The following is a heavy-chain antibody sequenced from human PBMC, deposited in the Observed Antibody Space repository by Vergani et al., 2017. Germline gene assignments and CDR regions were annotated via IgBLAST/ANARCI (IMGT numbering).Heavy chain of an antibody. CDR1: ADSISSGSYY. CDR2: IYYSGLT. D-gene: IGHD6-19*01. V-gene: IGHV4-39*01. J-gene: IGHJ6*02. Sequence: QLQLQQSGPGLVKPSETLFLTCTVSADSISSGSYYWGWIRQPPGKSLEWIGSIYYSGLTYYNPSLKSRVAISVDTSKNQFSLKVTSVTAADTAVYFCARQRPGSGWSPGDFYDWGQGTTVTVSS. CDR3: ARQRPGSGWSPGDFYD.